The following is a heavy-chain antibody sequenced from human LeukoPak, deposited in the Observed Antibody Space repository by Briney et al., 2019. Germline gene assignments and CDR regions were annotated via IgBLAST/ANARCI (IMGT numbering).Heavy chain of an antibody. CDR3: ARGDSSGWYYLFDY. CDR2: IKQDGSEK. Sequence: GGSLRLSCAASGLTFSSYWMSWVRQAPGKGLEWVANIKQDGSEKYYVDSVKGRFTISRDNAKNSLYLQMNSLRAEDTAVYYCARGDSSGWYYLFDYWGQGTLVTVSS. J-gene: IGHJ4*02. D-gene: IGHD6-19*01. CDR1: GLTFSSYW. V-gene: IGHV3-7*01.